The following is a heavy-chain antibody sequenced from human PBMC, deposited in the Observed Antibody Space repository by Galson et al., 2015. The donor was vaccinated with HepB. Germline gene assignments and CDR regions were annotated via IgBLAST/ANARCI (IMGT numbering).Heavy chain of an antibody. D-gene: IGHD1-14*01. J-gene: IGHJ2*01. Sequence: QSGAEVKKPGESLKISCNGSGYSFTTNWIGWVRQMPGKGLEWIGIIYPGDSDTRYSPSFQGHVTVSVDKSISTAYLQWSSLKASDTAIVYCARLIKGSTYNTSHWYFDLWGRGTLVTVSS. CDR2: IYPGDSDT. CDR3: ARLIKGSTYNTSHWYFDL. CDR1: GYSFTTNW. V-gene: IGHV5-51*03.